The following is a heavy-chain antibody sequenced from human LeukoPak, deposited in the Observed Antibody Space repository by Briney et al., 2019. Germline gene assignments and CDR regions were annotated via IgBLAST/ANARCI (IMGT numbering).Heavy chain of an antibody. V-gene: IGHV1-18*01. Sequence: ASVKVSCKASGYTFTSYGISWVRQAPGQGLEWMGWISAYNGNTNYAQKLRGRVTMTTDTSTSTAYMKLRSLRSDDTAVYYCARDQAPQIAAAGNYYYYYGMDVWGQGTTVTVSS. CDR1: GYTFTSYG. D-gene: IGHD6-13*01. CDR3: ARDQAPQIAAAGNYYYYYGMDV. CDR2: ISAYNGNT. J-gene: IGHJ6*02.